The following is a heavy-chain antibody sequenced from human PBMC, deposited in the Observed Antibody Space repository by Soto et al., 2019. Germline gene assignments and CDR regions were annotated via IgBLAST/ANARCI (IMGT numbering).Heavy chain of an antibody. CDR1: GFTFSSYW. V-gene: IGHV3-7*01. D-gene: IGHD3-10*01. Sequence: EVQLVESGGGSVQPGGSLRLSCAASGFTFSSYWMTWVRQAPGKGLEWVAKIKEDGSEQNYVDSVKGRFTISRDNAKSSLYLQMNSLRVDDTAMYYCTRNQVKADYWGQGTLVTVSS. J-gene: IGHJ4*02. CDR2: IKEDGSEQ. CDR3: TRNQVKADY.